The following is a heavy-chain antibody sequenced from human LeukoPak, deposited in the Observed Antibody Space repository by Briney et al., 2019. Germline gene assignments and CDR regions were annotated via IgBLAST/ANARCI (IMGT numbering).Heavy chain of an antibody. CDR3: ARHRWDYGDEKGFDY. CDR1: GGSISSSSYY. CDR2: IYYSGST. D-gene: IGHD4-17*01. V-gene: IGHV4-39*01. Sequence: SETLSLTCTVSGGSISSSSYYWGWIRQPPGKGLEWIGSIYYSGSTYYNPSLKSRVTISVDTSKNQFSLKLSSVTAADTAVYYCARHRWDYGDEKGFDYWGQGTLVTVS. J-gene: IGHJ4*02.